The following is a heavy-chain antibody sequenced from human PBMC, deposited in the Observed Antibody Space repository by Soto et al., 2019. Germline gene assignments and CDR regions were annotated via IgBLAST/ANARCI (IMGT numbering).Heavy chain of an antibody. Sequence: SETLSLTCTVSGGSISSYYWGWIRQSPGKGLEWIGYIYYTGTTKYNPSLKSRVTISVDSSKNQFSLKLDSVTAADTAVYYCARLGGYYQAFDSWGQGTLVTV. V-gene: IGHV4-59*08. CDR2: IYYTGTT. CDR1: GGSISSYY. D-gene: IGHD3-22*01. J-gene: IGHJ4*02. CDR3: ARLGGYYQAFDS.